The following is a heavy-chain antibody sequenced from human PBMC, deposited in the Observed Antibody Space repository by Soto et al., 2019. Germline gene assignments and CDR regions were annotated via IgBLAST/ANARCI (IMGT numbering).Heavy chain of an antibody. Sequence: SDTLSLTCAVYGGSFSGYYWSWIRQPPGKGLEWIGEINHSGSTNYNPSLKSRVTISVDKSKNQFSLKLSSVTAADTAVYYFASLIYITGTVATDYWGQGTLVTV. CDR1: GGSFSGYY. D-gene: IGHD1-7*01. V-gene: IGHV4-34*01. CDR3: ASLIYITGTVATDY. J-gene: IGHJ4*02. CDR2: INHSGST.